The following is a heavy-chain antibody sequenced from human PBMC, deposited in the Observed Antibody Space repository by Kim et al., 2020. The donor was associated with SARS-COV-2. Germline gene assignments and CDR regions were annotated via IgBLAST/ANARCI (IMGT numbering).Heavy chain of an antibody. CDR2: ISYDGSNK. J-gene: IGHJ5*02. D-gene: IGHD6-13*01. V-gene: IGHV3-30*18. Sequence: GGSLRLSCAASGFTFSSYGMHWVRQAPGKGLEWVAVISYDGSNKYYADSVKGRFTISRDNSKNTLYLQMNSLRAEDTAVYYCAKGDVGFLAAAGHNWFDPWGQGTLVTVSS. CDR1: GFTFSSYG. CDR3: AKGDVGFLAAAGHNWFDP.